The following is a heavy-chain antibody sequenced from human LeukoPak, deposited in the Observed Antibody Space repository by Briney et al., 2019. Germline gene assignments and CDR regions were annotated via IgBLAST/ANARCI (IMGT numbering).Heavy chain of an antibody. J-gene: IGHJ4*02. V-gene: IGHV3-21*01. CDR2: ISSSSSYI. CDR3: LGWATFGGKDY. Sequence: AGGSLRLSCAVSGFSVSTYAMSWVRQAPGKGLEWVSSISSSSSYIYYADSVKGRFTISRDNAKNSLYLQMNSLRAEDTAVYYCLGWATFGGKDYWGQGTLVTVSS. CDR1: GFSVSTYA. D-gene: IGHD3-16*01.